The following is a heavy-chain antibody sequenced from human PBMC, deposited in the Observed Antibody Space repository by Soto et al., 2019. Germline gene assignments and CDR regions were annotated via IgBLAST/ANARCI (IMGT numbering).Heavy chain of an antibody. Sequence: PSETLSLTCSVSGGSVSSYWWSWIRQPPGKGLEWIGYFHYTGSTNYSPSLKSRVTISVDTSLNQFSLKLRSVTAADTAVYYCARDESSGFLDYWGQGTLVTVSS. CDR1: GGSVSSYW. D-gene: IGHD6-19*01. J-gene: IGHJ4*02. V-gene: IGHV4-59*02. CDR2: FHYTGST. CDR3: ARDESSGFLDY.